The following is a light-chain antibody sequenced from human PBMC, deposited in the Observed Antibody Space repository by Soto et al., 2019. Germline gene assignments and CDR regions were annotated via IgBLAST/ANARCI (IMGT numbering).Light chain of an antibody. J-gene: IGLJ3*02. CDR3: AAWDDSLSGWV. CDR1: NSNIGSNY. Sequence: QSVLTQPPSASGTPGQRVTISCSGRNSNIGSNYVYWYQQVPGTAPKLLIYTNNQRPSGVPDRFSGSKSATSASLAIGGLRSEDEADYYCAAWDDSLSGWVFGGRTKLTVL. V-gene: IGLV1-47*01. CDR2: TNN.